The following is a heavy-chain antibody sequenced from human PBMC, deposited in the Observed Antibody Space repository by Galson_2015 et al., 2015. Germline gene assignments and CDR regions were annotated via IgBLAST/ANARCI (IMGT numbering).Heavy chain of an antibody. CDR1: GYTFTGYY. J-gene: IGHJ6*02. V-gene: IGHV1-2*02. Sequence: SVKVSCKASGYTFTGYYMHWVRQAPGQGLEWMGWINPNSGGTNYAQKFQGRVTMTRDTSISTAYMELSRLRSDDTAVYYCARVFYDYSKNYYYYYGMDVWGQGTTVTVSS. D-gene: IGHD4-11*01. CDR2: INPNSGGT. CDR3: ARVFYDYSKNYYYYYGMDV.